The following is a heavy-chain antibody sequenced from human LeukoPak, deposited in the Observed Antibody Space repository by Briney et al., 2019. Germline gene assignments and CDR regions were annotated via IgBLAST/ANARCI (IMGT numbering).Heavy chain of an antibody. CDR1: GGSFSGYY. CDR2: INHSGST. J-gene: IGHJ5*02. D-gene: IGHD3-10*01. Sequence: SETLSLTCAVYGGSFSGYYWSWIRQPPGKGLECIGEINHSGSTNYNPSLKSRVTISVDTSKNQFSLKLSSVTAADTAVYYCARGRSPSMVRGVITFWFDPWGQGTLVTVSS. CDR3: ARGRSPSMVRGVITFWFDP. V-gene: IGHV4-34*01.